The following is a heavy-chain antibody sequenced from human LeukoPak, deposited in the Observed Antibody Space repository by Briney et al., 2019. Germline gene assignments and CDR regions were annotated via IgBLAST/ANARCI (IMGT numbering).Heavy chain of an antibody. J-gene: IGHJ4*02. CDR2: INPNSGGT. V-gene: IGHV1-2*02. Sequence: ASVKVSCKASGYTFTGYFMYWVRQAPGQGLEWMGWINPNSGGTNYAQKFQGRVTMTRDTSISTAYMELGRLRSDDTAVYYCARGVYGDYLFDYWGQGTLVTVSS. D-gene: IGHD4-17*01. CDR3: ARGVYGDYLFDY. CDR1: GYTFTGYF.